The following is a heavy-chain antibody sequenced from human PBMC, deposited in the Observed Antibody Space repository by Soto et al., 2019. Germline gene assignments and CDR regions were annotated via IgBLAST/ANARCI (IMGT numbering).Heavy chain of an antibody. CDR2: ISYDGSNE. V-gene: IGHV3-30-3*01. D-gene: IGHD6-19*01. CDR1: GFTFSSHA. J-gene: IGHJ5*02. CDR3: ARDASGAGTRWLDP. Sequence: SLRLSCAASGFTFSSHAMHWVRQAPGKGLEWVAIISYDGSNEYYADSVKGRFTISRDNSKTTLYLQMNSLRTEDTAIYYCARDASGAGTRWLDPWGQGTLVTVSS.